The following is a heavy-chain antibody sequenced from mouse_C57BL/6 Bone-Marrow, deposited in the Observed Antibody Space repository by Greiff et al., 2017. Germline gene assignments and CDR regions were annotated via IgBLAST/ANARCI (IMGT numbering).Heavy chain of an antibody. D-gene: IGHD1-1*01. Sequence: EVKVVESGGDLVKPGGSLKLSCAASGFTFSSYAMSWVRQTPEKRLEWVATISDGGSYTYYPDNVKGRFTISRDNAKNNLYLQMSHLKSEDTAMYYCAREGLLREGFAYWGQGTLVTVSA. CDR2: ISDGGSYT. V-gene: IGHV5-4*01. J-gene: IGHJ3*01. CDR3: AREGLLREGFAY. CDR1: GFTFSSYA.